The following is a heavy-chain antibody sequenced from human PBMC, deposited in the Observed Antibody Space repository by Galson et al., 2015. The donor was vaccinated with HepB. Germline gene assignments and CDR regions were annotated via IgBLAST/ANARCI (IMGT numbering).Heavy chain of an antibody. J-gene: IGHJ6*02. Sequence: SVKVSCKASGFTFTSSAVQWARQARGQRLEWIGWIVVGSGNTNYAQKFQERVTITRDMSTSTAYMELSSLRSEDTAVYYCAAGYDSNYDFWSGFYYYGMDVWGQGTTVTVSS. CDR2: IVVGSGNT. CDR3: AAGYDSNYDFWSGFYYYGMDV. V-gene: IGHV1-58*01. CDR1: GFTFTSSA. D-gene: IGHD3-3*01.